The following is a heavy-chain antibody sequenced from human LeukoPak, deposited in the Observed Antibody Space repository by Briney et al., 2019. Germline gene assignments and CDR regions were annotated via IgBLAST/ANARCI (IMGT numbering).Heavy chain of an antibody. CDR3: ARDRWSSSSSEGALDI. J-gene: IGHJ3*02. V-gene: IGHV1-8*01. CDR2: MNPNSGNT. CDR1: GYTFTSND. Sequence: GASVKVSCKASGYTFTSNDINWVRQATGQGLEWMGWMNPNSGNTGYAQELQGRVTMTTDTSTSTAYMELRSLRSDDTAVYYCARDRWSSSSSEGALDIWGQGTMVTVSS. D-gene: IGHD6-6*01.